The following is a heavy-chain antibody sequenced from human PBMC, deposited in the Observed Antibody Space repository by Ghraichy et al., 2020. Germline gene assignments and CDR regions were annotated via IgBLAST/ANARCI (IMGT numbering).Heavy chain of an antibody. CDR1: GFTFSSYA. CDR3: AKDPNNWNDEIDY. J-gene: IGHJ4*02. CDR2: ISGSGGST. V-gene: IGHV3-23*01. D-gene: IGHD1-1*01. Sequence: GESLNISCAASGFTFSSYAMSWVRQAPGKGLEWVSAISGSGGSTYYADSVKGRFTISRDNSKNTLYLQMNSLRAEDTAVYYCAKDPNNWNDEIDYWGQGTLVTVSS.